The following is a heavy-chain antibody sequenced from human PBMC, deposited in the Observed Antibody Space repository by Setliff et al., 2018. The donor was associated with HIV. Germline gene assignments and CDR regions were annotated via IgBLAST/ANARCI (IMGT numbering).Heavy chain of an antibody. V-gene: IGHV4-4*07. J-gene: IGHJ4*02. D-gene: IGHD6-13*01. CDR3: ARGVAAAGL. CDR2: IDASGTT. Sequence: PSETLSLTCTVSGGSINNYYWSWIRQSAGKGLEWIGRIDASGTTNYNPSLKSRVTISVDTSKNQFSLKLSSVTAADTAVYYCARGVAAAGLWGQGTLVTVSS. CDR1: GGSINNYY.